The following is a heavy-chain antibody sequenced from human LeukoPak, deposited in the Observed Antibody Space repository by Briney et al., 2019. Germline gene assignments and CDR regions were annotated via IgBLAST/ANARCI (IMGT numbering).Heavy chain of an antibody. V-gene: IGHV1-18*01. J-gene: IGHJ5*02. Sequence: ASVNVSCKASGYTFTTYGVTWVRQAPGQGFEWIGWMNTYNGHTDYAPKLQGRVTMTTDTSTNAAYMDLRSLRFDDTAVYYCARVFCGSTSCYNSFDPWGQGTQVTVSS. D-gene: IGHD2-2*01. CDR1: GYTFTTYG. CDR3: ARVFCGSTSCYNSFDP. CDR2: MNTYNGHT.